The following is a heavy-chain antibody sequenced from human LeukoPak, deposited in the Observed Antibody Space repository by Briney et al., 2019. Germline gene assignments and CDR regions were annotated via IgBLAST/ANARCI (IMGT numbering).Heavy chain of an antibody. CDR1: GDSISGYY. J-gene: IGHJ4*02. Sequence: SETLSLTCAVYGDSISGYYWSWIWQPPGKGLEWIGYIYYSGSTNYNPSLKSRVTISVDTSKNQFSLKLSSVTAADTAVYYCARAGLRAAAGKIDYWGQGTLVTVSS. V-gene: IGHV4-59*01. CDR3: ARAGLRAAAGKIDY. D-gene: IGHD6-13*01. CDR2: IYYSGST.